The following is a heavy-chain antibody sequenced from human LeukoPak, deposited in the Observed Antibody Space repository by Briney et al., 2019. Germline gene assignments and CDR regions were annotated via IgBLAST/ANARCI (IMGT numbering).Heavy chain of an antibody. CDR3: ARERRTAMAKYCFDI. J-gene: IGHJ3*02. CDR1: GFTFSSYW. D-gene: IGHD5-18*01. V-gene: IGHV3-74*01. Sequence: TGGSLRLSCAASGFTFSSYWMHWVRQAPGKGLVWVSRINTDGSSTSYADSVKGRFTISRDNAKNTLYLQMNSLRAEETAVYYCARERRTAMAKYCFDIWGQGTMVTVSS. CDR2: INTDGSST.